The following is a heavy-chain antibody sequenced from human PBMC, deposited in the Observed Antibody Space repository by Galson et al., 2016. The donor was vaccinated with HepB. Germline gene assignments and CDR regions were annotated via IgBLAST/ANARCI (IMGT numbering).Heavy chain of an antibody. V-gene: IGHV1-18*01. J-gene: IGHJ4*02. D-gene: IGHD2-21*02. CDR3: VRDRERSLDC. CDR2: ISTHSGTT. Sequence: SVKVSCKASGYTFTTYGITWVRQAPGQGLEWMGWISTHSGTTNHAQELQGRITMTTDTSASTAYMELANLKSDGTAIYYCVRDRERSLDCWGQGTLVSVSS. CDR1: GYTFTTYG.